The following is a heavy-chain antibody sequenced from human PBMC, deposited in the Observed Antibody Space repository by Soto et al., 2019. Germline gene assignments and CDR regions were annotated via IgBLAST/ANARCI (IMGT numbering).Heavy chain of an antibody. Sequence: QVQLQESGPGLVKPSQTLSLTCTVSGASISSADYFWSWIRQPPGQGLEWIGYIYYSGNIFYNPSLESRVTISVETSKNQFSLKLTSVTAADTAVYYCARQRTVYFARPGDWLDPWGQGTLVTVSS. CDR3: ARQRTVYFARPGDWLDP. J-gene: IGHJ5*02. V-gene: IGHV4-30-4*01. CDR1: GASISSADYF. CDR2: IYYSGNI. D-gene: IGHD3-9*01.